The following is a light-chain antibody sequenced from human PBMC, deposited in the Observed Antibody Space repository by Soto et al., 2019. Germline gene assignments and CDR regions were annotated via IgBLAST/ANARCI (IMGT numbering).Light chain of an antibody. Sequence: QSVLTQPRSASGTPGQRVTISCSGSSSNIGSNTVNWYQQLPGTAPKLLISNNNQRPSGVPDRFSGSKSGTSAYLAITGLQAEDEADYYCYSYDSSLSHNYVFGTGTKLTVL. J-gene: IGLJ1*01. V-gene: IGLV1-44*01. CDR2: NNN. CDR1: SSNIGSNT. CDR3: YSYDSSLSHNYV.